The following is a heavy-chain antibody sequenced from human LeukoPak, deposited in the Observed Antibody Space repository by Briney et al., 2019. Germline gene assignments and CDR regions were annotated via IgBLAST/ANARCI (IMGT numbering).Heavy chain of an antibody. CDR1: GGSISSYY. V-gene: IGHV4-59*08. CDR3: ARRGFRYYYYMDV. J-gene: IGHJ6*03. D-gene: IGHD3-10*01. CDR2: IYYSGST. Sequence: SETLSLTCTVSGGSISSYYWSWIRQPPGKGLEWIGYIYYSGSTNYNPSLKSRVTISVDTSKNQFSLKLSSVTAADTAVYYCARRGFRYYYYMDVWGKGTTVTVPS.